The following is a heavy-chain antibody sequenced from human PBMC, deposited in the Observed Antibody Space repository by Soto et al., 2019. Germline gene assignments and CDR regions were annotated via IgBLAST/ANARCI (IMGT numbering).Heavy chain of an antibody. CDR2: IIPILGIA. J-gene: IGHJ3*02. Sequence: GASVKVSCKASGGTFSIYTIIWVRQAPGQGLEWMGRIIPILGIANYAQKFQGRVTITADKSTSTAYMELSSLRSEDTAVYYCARGHMENSGYGVVFEIWGKGTMVPVSS. CDR3: ARGHMENSGYGVVFEI. V-gene: IGHV1-69*02. D-gene: IGHD5-12*01. CDR1: GGTFSIYT.